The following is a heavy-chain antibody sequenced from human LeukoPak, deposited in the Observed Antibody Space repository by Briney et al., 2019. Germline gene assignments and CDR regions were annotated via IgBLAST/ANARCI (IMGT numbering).Heavy chain of an antibody. CDR1: GFTFSTCA. CDR2: ISGTTSGT. Sequence: GGSLRLSCAASGFTFSTCAMSWVRQAPGKGLEWVSGISGTTSGTYYADSVKGRFTISRDNSKNTLFLQVNSLRAEDTAVYYCAKVRTYFYHGLDVWCQGTKVTVSS. CDR3: AKVRTYFYHGLDV. D-gene: IGHD1-14*01. V-gene: IGHV3-23*01. J-gene: IGHJ6*02.